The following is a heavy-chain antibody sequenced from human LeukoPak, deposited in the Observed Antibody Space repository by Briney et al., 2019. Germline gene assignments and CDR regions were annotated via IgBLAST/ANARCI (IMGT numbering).Heavy chain of an antibody. CDR2: IYYNGMT. D-gene: IGHD3-10*01. CDR3: ARHFPPLQSGSHYFDA. J-gene: IGHJ4*02. CDR1: NGSTAGYY. Sequence: SETLSLTCTVPNGSTAGYYWSWIRQAPGKGLEWIGFIYYNGMTNYHPSRQSRVTISIDTLNNQFSLRLTSVTAADTAAYFCARHFPPLQSGSHYFDAWSQGALVTVST. V-gene: IGHV4-59*08.